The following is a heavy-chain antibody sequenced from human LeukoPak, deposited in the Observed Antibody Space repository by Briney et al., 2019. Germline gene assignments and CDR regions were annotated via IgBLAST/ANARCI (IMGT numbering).Heavy chain of an antibody. CDR3: ARTGGGSGY. V-gene: IGHV3-23*01. CDR1: GFTFSSYV. CDR2: ISGSGGST. Sequence: GGSLRLSCAVSGFTFSSYVMSWVRQAPGKGLEWVSAISGSGGSTYYADSVKGRFTISRDNSKNTLYLQMNSLRDEDTAVYYCARTGGGSGYWGQGTLVTVSS. D-gene: IGHD2-15*01. J-gene: IGHJ4*02.